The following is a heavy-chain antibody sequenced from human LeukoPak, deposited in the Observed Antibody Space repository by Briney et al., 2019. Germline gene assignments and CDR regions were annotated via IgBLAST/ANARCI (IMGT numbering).Heavy chain of an antibody. J-gene: IGHJ6*02. CDR2: FDPEDGET. V-gene: IGHV1-24*01. CDR1: GYTFTGYY. CDR3: ATSRPPHFRYYYYGMDV. Sequence: ASVKVSCKASGYTFTGYYMHWVRQAPGQGLEWMGGFDPEDGETIYAQKFQGRVTMTEDTSTDTAYMELSSLRSEGTAVYYCATSRPPHFRYYYYGMDVWGQGTTVTVSS.